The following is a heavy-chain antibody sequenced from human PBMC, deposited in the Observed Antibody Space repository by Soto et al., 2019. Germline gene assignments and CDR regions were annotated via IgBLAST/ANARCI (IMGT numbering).Heavy chain of an antibody. CDR1: GCTFTGYY. CDR3: ARAEVGATCYFDY. D-gene: IGHD1-26*01. V-gene: IGHV1-2*04. Sequence: VASVKVSCKASGCTFTGYYMHWVRQAPGQGLEWMGWINPNSGGTNYAQKFQGWVTMTRDTSISTAYMELSRLRSDDTAVYYCARAEVGATCYFDYWGQGTLVTVSS. J-gene: IGHJ4*02. CDR2: INPNSGGT.